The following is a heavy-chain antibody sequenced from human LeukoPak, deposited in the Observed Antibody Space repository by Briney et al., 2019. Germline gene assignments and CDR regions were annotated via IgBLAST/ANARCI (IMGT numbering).Heavy chain of an antibody. D-gene: IGHD3-22*01. CDR2: IKQDGSEK. Sequence: GGSLRLSCAVSGFTFNNYWMSWVRQAPGKGLEWVANIKQDGSEKYYVDSVKGRFTISRDNAKNSLYLQMNSLRAEDTAVYYCARARGYYYDSSGYYPLDYWGQGTLVTVSS. V-gene: IGHV3-7*01. CDR1: GFTFNNYW. J-gene: IGHJ4*02. CDR3: ARARGYYYDSSGYYPLDY.